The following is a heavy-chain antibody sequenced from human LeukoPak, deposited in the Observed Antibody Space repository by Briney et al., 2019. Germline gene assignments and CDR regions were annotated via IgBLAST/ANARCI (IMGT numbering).Heavy chain of an antibody. V-gene: IGHV3-74*01. D-gene: IGHD6-6*01. J-gene: IGHJ4*01. CDR3: ARYSSSSGGAAYYLDY. CDR2: ISGDGSVT. CDR1: GFTLRKYW. Sequence: GGSLRLSCTASGFTLRKYWMHWVRQVPGKRLVWVSRISGDGSVTNYADSVQGRFTISRDNAKNILYLQINSLRSEDTAVYYCARYSSSSGGAAYYLDYWGHGTLVTVSS.